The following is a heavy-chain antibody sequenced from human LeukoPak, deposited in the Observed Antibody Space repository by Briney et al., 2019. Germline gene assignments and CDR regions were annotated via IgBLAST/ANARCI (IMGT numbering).Heavy chain of an antibody. D-gene: IGHD2-2*01. V-gene: IGHV1-69*13. Sequence: SVKVSCKASGGTFTSHTITWVRQASGQGLEWMGGTIPFLGAAHTAQKFQGRVTITADESTDTAYLELSSLRSEDTAVYYCATDRNLEDCRSSSCYGVWAFNVWGQGTMVTVSS. CDR3: ATDRNLEDCRSSSCYGVWAFNV. CDR1: GGTFTSHT. CDR2: TIPFLGAA. J-gene: IGHJ3*01.